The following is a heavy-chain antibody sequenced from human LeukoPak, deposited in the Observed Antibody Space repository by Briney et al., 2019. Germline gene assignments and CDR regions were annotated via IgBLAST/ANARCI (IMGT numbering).Heavy chain of an antibody. D-gene: IGHD6-13*01. Sequence: GGSLRLSCAASGFTFSSYAMSWVRQAPGKGLEWVSAISGSGGSTYNADSMKGRLTISRDNSKNTLFLQMNSLRVEDTAVYYCAKLIDAADTGYWGQGTLVTVSS. CDR2: ISGSGGST. J-gene: IGHJ4*02. V-gene: IGHV3-23*01. CDR1: GFTFSSYA. CDR3: AKLIDAADTGY.